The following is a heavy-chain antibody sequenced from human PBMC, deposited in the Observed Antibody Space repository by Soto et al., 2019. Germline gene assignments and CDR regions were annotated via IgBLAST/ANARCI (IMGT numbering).Heavy chain of an antibody. J-gene: IGHJ1*01. Sequence: QVQLVESGGGVVQPGRSLRLSCAASGFTFSSYGMHWVRQATGKGLEWVAVISYDGSDKYYADSVKGRFTISRDNSNNTLYLQMDSLRAEDTAVYYCAKGVVVATTSFQHWGQGTLVTVSS. CDR3: AKGVVVATTSFQH. CDR1: GFTFSSYG. CDR2: ISYDGSDK. D-gene: IGHD2-15*01. V-gene: IGHV3-30*18.